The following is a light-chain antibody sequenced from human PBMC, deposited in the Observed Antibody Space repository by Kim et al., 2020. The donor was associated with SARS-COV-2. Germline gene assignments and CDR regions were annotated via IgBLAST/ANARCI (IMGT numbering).Light chain of an antibody. Sequence: SPGERATLSCGASQSVTRNSLAWYQHKPGLAPRLLIYGASTRAADTPDRFGGGGSGTDFSLTIARVEPEDFAVFYCQQYGSSPLTFGGGTKVEI. CDR2: GAS. J-gene: IGKJ4*01. CDR3: QQYGSSPLT. V-gene: IGKV3D-20*01. CDR1: QSVTRNS.